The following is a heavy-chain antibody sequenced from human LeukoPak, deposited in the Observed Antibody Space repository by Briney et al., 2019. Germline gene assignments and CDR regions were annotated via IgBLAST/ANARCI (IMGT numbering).Heavy chain of an antibody. J-gene: IGHJ5*02. CDR3: ARISGSYYADWFDP. Sequence: ASVKVSCKASGYTFSSYGITRVRQAPGQGLEWMGWISTYNGNTNYAQKLQGRVTMTTDTSTSTAYMELRSLRSDDTAVYYCARISGSYYADWFDPWGQGTLVTVSS. CDR1: GYTFSSYG. D-gene: IGHD1-26*01. CDR2: ISTYNGNT. V-gene: IGHV1-18*01.